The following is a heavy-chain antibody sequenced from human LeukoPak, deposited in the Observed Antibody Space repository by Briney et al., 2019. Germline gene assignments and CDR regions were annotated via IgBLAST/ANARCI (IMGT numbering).Heavy chain of an antibody. J-gene: IGHJ4*02. CDR2: IIPIFGTA. CDR1: GGTFSSYA. CDR3: AREGEAYCGGDCYF. V-gene: IGHV1-69*01. Sequence: SVKVSCKATGGTFSSYAISWVRQAPGQGLEWMGGIIPIFGTANYAQKFQGRVTITADESTSTAYMELSSLRSEDTAVYYCAREGEAYCGGDCYFWGQGTLVTVSS. D-gene: IGHD2-21*01.